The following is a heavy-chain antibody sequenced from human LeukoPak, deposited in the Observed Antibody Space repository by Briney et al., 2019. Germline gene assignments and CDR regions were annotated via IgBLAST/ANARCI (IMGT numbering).Heavy chain of an antibody. CDR1: GFLFSTYW. V-gene: IGHV3-74*03. D-gene: IGHD6-19*01. CDR3: ANGAAYISGNLDY. Sequence: GGSLRLSCAAPGFLFSTYWMHWVRQAPGKGLVWVSRIRSDGNSTTYADSVKGRFTISRDNAKNTLYLHMNSLRAEDTAVYYCANGAAYISGNLDYWGQGTLVTVSS. J-gene: IGHJ4*02. CDR2: IRSDGNST.